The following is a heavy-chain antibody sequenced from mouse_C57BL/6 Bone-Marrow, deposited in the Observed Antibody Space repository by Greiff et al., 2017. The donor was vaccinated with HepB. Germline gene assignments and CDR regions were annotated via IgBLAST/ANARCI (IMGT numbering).Heavy chain of an antibody. V-gene: IGHV1-55*01. J-gene: IGHJ4*01. Sequence: QVQLQQPGAELVKPGASVKMSCKASGYTLTSYWITWVKQRPGQGLEWIGDIYPGSGSTNYNEKFKSKATLTVDTSSSTAYMQLSSLTSEDSAVYYCARKMGIYYGSSPYAMDYWGQGTSVTVSS. CDR3: ARKMGIYYGSSPYAMDY. CDR2: IYPGSGST. D-gene: IGHD1-1*01. CDR1: GYTLTSYW.